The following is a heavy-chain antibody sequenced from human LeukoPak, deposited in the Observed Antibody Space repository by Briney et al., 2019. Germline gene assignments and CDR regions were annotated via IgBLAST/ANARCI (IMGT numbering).Heavy chain of an antibody. CDR1: GYTFSNYE. D-gene: IGHD1-1*01. Sequence: ASVKVSCKTSGYTFSNYEITWVRQAPGQGLEWMGWISPYNGNINYAQNIQGRVTMTTDTSTSTAYMELRSLRFEDTAVYYCARLISLTTPPYFYYDMDVWGQGTTVIVSS. V-gene: IGHV1-18*01. CDR3: ARLISLTTPPYFYYDMDV. J-gene: IGHJ6*02. CDR2: ISPYNGNI.